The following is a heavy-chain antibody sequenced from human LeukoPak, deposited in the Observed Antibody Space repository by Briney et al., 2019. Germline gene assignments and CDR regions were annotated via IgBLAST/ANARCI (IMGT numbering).Heavy chain of an antibody. D-gene: IGHD2-21*02. CDR1: GFTFSSYG. V-gene: IGHV3-30*18. J-gene: IGHJ4*02. CDR2: ISYDGSNK. CDR3: AKDIYPLVTAIYGKDY. Sequence: GSLRLSCAASGFTFSSYGMHWVRQAPGKGLEWVAVISYDGSNKYYADSVKGRFTISRDNSKNTLYLQMNSLRAEDTAVYYCAKDIYPLVTAIYGKDYWGQGTLVTVSS.